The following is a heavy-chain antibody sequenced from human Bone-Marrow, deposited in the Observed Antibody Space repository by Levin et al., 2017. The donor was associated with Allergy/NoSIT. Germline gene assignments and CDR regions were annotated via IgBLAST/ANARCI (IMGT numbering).Heavy chain of an antibody. J-gene: IGHJ4*02. CDR3: ARVLYCSDAGCYSYLGS. V-gene: IGHV3-74*01. CDR2: INSDGSST. D-gene: IGHD2-15*01. Sequence: GESLKISCAASGFTFRSYWMHWVRQAPGKGLVWVSRINSDGSSTTYADSVKGRFTISRDNAKNTLYLQMNSLRVEDAAVYYCARVLYCSDAGCYSYLGSWGQGTLVTVSS. CDR1: GFTFRSYW.